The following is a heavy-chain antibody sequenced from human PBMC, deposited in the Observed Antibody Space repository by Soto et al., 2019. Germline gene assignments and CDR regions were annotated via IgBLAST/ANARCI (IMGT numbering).Heavy chain of an antibody. V-gene: IGHV1-58*02. Sequence: SVKVSCKASGFTFTSSAMQWVRQARGQRLEWIGWIVVGSGNTNYARKFQERVTITRDMSTSTAYMELSSLRSEDTAVYYCAADIDIVVVPAAKGIAAAPYDMDVWGQGTTVTVS. CDR3: AADIDIVVVPAAKGIAAAPYDMDV. D-gene: IGHD2-2*01. J-gene: IGHJ6*02. CDR2: IVVGSGNT. CDR1: GFTFTSSA.